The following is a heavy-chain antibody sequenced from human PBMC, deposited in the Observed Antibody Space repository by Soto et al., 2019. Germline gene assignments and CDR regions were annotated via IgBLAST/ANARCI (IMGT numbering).Heavy chain of an antibody. CDR2: MNPNSGHS. Sequence: VPLVQSGAEVRKPGASVKVSCKASGYTFKSHDINWVRQVTGQGLEWMGWMNPNSGHSGSAQRFQGRVTMTSDNSITTAYMELSSLTSDDTAVYYCARGAHTSSYHDSGYWFDPWGQGTLVTVSP. V-gene: IGHV1-8*01. CDR1: GYTFKSHD. J-gene: IGHJ5*02. CDR3: ARGAHTSSYHDSGYWFDP. D-gene: IGHD3-22*01.